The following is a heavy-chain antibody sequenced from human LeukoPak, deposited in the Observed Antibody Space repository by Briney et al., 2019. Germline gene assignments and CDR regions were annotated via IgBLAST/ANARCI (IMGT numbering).Heavy chain of an antibody. Sequence: PSETLSLTCAVSGYSISSGYYWGWIRQPPGKGLEWIGSIYHSGSTYYNPSLKSRVTISVDTSKNQFSLKLSSVTAADTAVYYCASYYTAMGTFDYWGQGTLVTVSS. J-gene: IGHJ4*02. D-gene: IGHD5-18*01. CDR2: IYHSGST. CDR1: GYSISSGYY. CDR3: ASYYTAMGTFDY. V-gene: IGHV4-38-2*01.